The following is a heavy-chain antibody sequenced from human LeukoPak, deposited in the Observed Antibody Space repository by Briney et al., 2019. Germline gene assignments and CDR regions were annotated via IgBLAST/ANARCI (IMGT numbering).Heavy chain of an antibody. D-gene: IGHD4-17*01. CDR3: ASSGAYDYGDYIYYFDY. V-gene: IGHV4-59*01. Sequence: SETLSLTCTVSGGSISSYYWSWIRQPPGKGLEWIGYIYYSGSTNYNPSLTSRVTISVDTSKNQFSLKLSSVTAADTAVYYCASSGAYDYGDYIYYFDYWGQGTLVTVSS. CDR1: GGSISSYY. CDR2: IYYSGST. J-gene: IGHJ4*02.